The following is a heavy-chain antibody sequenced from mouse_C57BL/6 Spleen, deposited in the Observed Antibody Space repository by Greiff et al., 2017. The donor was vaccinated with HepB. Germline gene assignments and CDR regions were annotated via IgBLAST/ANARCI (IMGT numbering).Heavy chain of an antibody. CDR3: ARGAYYSNPYAMDY. D-gene: IGHD2-5*01. V-gene: IGHV1-55*01. Sequence: QVQLQQPGAELVKPGASVKMSCKASGYTFTSYWITWVKQSPGQGLEWIGDIYPGSGSTNYNEKFKSKATLTVDTSSSTAYMQLSSLTSEDSAVYYCARGAYYSNPYAMDYWGQGTSVTVSS. J-gene: IGHJ4*01. CDR1: GYTFTSYW. CDR2: IYPGSGST.